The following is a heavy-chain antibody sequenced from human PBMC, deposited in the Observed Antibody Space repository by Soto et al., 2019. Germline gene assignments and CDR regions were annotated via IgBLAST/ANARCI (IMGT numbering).Heavy chain of an antibody. Sequence: SLKISCKGSGYSFTSYWIGWVRQMPGKGLEWMGIIYPGDSDTRYSPSFQGQVTISADKSISTAYLQWSSLKASDTAMYYCARHVTWGSIWYSEYYYYGMDVWGQGTTVTVSS. CDR2: IYPGDSDT. J-gene: IGHJ6*02. V-gene: IGHV5-51*01. D-gene: IGHD6-13*01. CDR1: GYSFTSYW. CDR3: ARHVTWGSIWYSEYYYYGMDV.